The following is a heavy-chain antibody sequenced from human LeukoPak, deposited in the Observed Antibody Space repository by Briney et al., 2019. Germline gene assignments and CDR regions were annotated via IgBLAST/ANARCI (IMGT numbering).Heavy chain of an antibody. CDR3: AAPDCSSTSCKANYYYYGMDV. CDR2: IIPIFGTA. J-gene: IGHJ6*02. V-gene: IGHV1-69*13. Sequence: SVKVSCKASGGTFSSYAISWVRQAPGQGLEWMGGIIPIFGTANYAQKFQGRVTITADESTSTAYMELSSLRSEDTAVYYCAAPDCSSTSCKANYYYYGMDVWGQGTTVTVSS. D-gene: IGHD2-2*01. CDR1: GGTFSSYA.